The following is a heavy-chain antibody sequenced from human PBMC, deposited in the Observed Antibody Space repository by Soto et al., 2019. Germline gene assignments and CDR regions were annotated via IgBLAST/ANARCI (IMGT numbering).Heavy chain of an antibody. CDR1: GYTFTSYA. J-gene: IGHJ4*02. V-gene: IGHV1-18*01. Sequence: ASVKVSCKASGYTFTSYAISWVRQAPGQGLEWMGWISAYNGDTNYAQKLQGRVTMTTDTSTSTAYMELRSLRSDDTAVYYCARDLRNYYDSIGTNYFDYWGQGTLVTVSS. CDR2: ISAYNGDT. CDR3: ARDLRNYYDSIGTNYFDY. D-gene: IGHD3-22*01.